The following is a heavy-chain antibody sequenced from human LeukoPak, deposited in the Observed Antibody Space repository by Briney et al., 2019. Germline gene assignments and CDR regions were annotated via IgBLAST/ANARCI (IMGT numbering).Heavy chain of an antibody. V-gene: IGHV3-30-3*01. CDR1: GFTFSSYA. Sequence: GGSLRLSCAASGFTFSSYAMHWVRQAPGKGLEWVAVISYDGSNKYYAGSVKGRFTISRDNSKNTLYLQMNSLRAEDTAVYYCAREPPVGHSGVRGVIISPIFDYWGQGTLVTVSS. J-gene: IGHJ4*02. CDR3: AREPPVGHSGVRGVIISPIFDY. CDR2: ISYDGSNK. D-gene: IGHD3-10*01.